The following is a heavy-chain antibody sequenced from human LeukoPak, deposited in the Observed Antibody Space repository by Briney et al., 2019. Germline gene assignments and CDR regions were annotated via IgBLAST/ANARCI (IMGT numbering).Heavy chain of an antibody. Sequence: PGGSLRLSCAASGFTFSSYAMHWVRQAPGKGLEWVAVISYDGSNKYYADSVKGRFTISRDNSKNTLYLQMNSPRAEDTAVYYCARDGGLESAFDIWGQGTMVTVSS. D-gene: IGHD3-16*01. V-gene: IGHV3-30-3*01. J-gene: IGHJ3*02. CDR3: ARDGGLESAFDI. CDR2: ISYDGSNK. CDR1: GFTFSSYA.